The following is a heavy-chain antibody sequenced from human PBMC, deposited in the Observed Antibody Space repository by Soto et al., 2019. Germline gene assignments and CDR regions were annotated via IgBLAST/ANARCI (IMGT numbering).Heavy chain of an antibody. J-gene: IGHJ6*02. Sequence: QVQLVESGGGVVQPGRSLRLSCAASGFTFSSYGMHWVRQAPGKGLEWVAVIWYDGSNKYYADSVKGRFTISRDNSKNTLYLQMNSLRAEDTAVYYCARNLKSGSYYYYGMDVWGQGTTVTVSS. D-gene: IGHD1-26*01. V-gene: IGHV3-33*01. CDR2: IWYDGSNK. CDR3: ARNLKSGSYYYYGMDV. CDR1: GFTFSSYG.